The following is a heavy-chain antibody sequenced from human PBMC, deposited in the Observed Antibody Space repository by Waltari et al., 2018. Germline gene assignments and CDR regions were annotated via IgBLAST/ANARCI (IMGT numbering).Heavy chain of an antibody. V-gene: IGHV4-39*01. CDR1: GGSISSSSYY. CDR3: ARKGCSGGSCYFYYYYYYMDV. J-gene: IGHJ6*03. Sequence: QLQLQESGPGLVKPSETLSLTCTVSGGSISSSSYYWGWIRQPPGQGLEWIGSIYCSGGTYYNPSLKSRVTISVDTSKNQFSLKLSSVTAADTAVYYCARKGCSGGSCYFYYYYYYMDVWGKGTTVTVSS. CDR2: IYCSGGT. D-gene: IGHD2-15*01.